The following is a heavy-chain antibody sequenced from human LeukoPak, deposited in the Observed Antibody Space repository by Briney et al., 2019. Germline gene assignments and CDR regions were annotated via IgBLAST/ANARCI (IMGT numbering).Heavy chain of an antibody. CDR2: ISSSSTYI. CDR3: ATPLSKGAH. Sequence: PGGSLRLSCAASGFIFRNYSMNWVRQVPGKGLEWVSSISSSSTYIPYADSVKGRFTISRDNTKNSLYLQMNSLRVEDTAMYYCATPLSKGAHWGQGTLVTVSS. CDR1: GFIFRNYS. D-gene: IGHD2-2*01. V-gene: IGHV3-21*06. J-gene: IGHJ4*02.